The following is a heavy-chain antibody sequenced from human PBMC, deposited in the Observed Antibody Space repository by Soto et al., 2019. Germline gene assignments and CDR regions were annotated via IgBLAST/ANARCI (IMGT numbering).Heavy chain of an antibody. J-gene: IGHJ4*02. CDR2: ISGSGGST. Sequence: GESLKISCAASGFTFSSYAMSWVRQAPGKGLEWVSAISGSGGSTYYADSVKGRFTISRDNSKNTLYLQMNSLRAEDTAVYYCAPVPIVAYRNSIPFDYWGQGTLVTVSS. V-gene: IGHV3-23*01. D-gene: IGHD5-12*01. CDR1: GFTFSSYA. CDR3: APVPIVAYRNSIPFDY.